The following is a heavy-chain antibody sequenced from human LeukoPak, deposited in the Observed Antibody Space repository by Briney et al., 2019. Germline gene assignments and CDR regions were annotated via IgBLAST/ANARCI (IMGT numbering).Heavy chain of an antibody. V-gene: IGHV4-38-2*01. CDR2: IYHSGSP. CDR1: GYSISSGYY. CDR3: AGPWGYQLRVVY. Sequence: PSETLSLTCAVSGYSISSGYYWAWIRQPPWKGLEWSGSIYHSGSPYYNPSLKSRVTISVDTSKTPFSLKLSSVTAADTAVYYCAGPWGYQLRVVYWGQGTLVTVSS. D-gene: IGHD2-2*01. J-gene: IGHJ4*02.